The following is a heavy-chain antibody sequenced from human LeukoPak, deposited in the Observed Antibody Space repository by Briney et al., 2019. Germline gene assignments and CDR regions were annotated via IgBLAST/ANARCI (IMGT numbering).Heavy chain of an antibody. V-gene: IGHV3-9*01. Sequence: GGSLRLSCAASRFTFDDYAMHWVRQAPGKGLEWVSGISWNSGRIVYADAVKGRFTISRDNAQNSLYLQMNSLRAEDTAFYYCAKGAVAVTESTIDYWGQGTLVTVSS. J-gene: IGHJ4*02. CDR2: ISWNSGRI. D-gene: IGHD6-19*01. CDR1: RFTFDDYA. CDR3: AKGAVAVTESTIDY.